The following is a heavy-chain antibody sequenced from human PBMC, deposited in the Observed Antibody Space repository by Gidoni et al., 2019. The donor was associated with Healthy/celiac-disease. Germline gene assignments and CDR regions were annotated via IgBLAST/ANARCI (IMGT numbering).Heavy chain of an antibody. J-gene: IGHJ3*02. CDR1: GFTFSNAW. V-gene: IGHV3-15*01. CDR2: INSKTDGWTT. D-gene: IGHD3-3*01. CDR3: TTDRFFRFLEWFPNDAFDI. Sequence: EVQLVGSGGGVRQRGGCIRLACPASGFTFSNAWISCVRQAPGKGLEWVCRINSKTDGWTTYYAALVNGRFTISRDDSKNTLYLQMLSLKTEDTVVYSCTTDRFFRFLEWFPNDAFDIWGQGTMVTVSA.